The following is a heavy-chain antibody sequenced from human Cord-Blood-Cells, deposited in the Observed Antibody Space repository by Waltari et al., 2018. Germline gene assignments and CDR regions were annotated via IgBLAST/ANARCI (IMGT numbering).Heavy chain of an antibody. CDR1: GYTSTSYG. CDR3: ARDRDSSGWYYFDY. V-gene: IGHV1-18*01. J-gene: IGHJ4*02. D-gene: IGHD6-19*01. CDR2: ISAYNGNT. Sequence: QVXXXQSGAEVKKXGASVKVXCKASGYTSTSYGISWVRQAPGQGLEWMGWISAYNGNTNYAQKLQGRVTMTTDTSTSTAYMELRSLRSDDTAVYYCARDRDSSGWYYFDYWGQGTLVTVSS.